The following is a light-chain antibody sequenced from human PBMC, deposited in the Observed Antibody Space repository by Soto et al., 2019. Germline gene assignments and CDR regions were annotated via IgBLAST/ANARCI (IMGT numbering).Light chain of an antibody. CDR2: DNN. Sequence: QSVLTQPPSVSAAPGQKVTISCSGSSSNIGNNYVSWYQQLPGTAPKLLTYDNNKRPSGIPDRFSGSKSGTSATLGITGLQTVDEADYYCGTWDNSLSAVVFGGGPQLTVL. V-gene: IGLV1-51*01. CDR3: GTWDNSLSAVV. J-gene: IGLJ2*01. CDR1: SSNIGNNY.